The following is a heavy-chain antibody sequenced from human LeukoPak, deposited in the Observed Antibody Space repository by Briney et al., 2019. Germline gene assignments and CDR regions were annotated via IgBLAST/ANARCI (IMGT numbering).Heavy chain of an antibody. J-gene: IGHJ4*02. CDR3: ARTSARRFDY. Sequence: ASVKVSCKASGYTFPSYFMHWVRQAPGQGLEWMGIINPTGGSTTYAQKFQGRVTMTRDTSTSTVYMELSSLRSDDTAVYYCARTSARRFDYWGQGTLVTVSS. CDR2: INPTGGST. V-gene: IGHV1-46*01. CDR1: GYTFPSYF. D-gene: IGHD6-6*01.